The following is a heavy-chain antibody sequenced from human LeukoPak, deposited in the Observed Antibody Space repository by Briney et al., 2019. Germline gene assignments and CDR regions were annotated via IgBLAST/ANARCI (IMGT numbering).Heavy chain of an antibody. Sequence: PGGSLRLSCAASGFTFNNYVMSWVRQAPGQGLEWFSGISGSGSRTYYADSVKGRFTISRDNSKNMLYLQMNSLRAEDTAVYYCARDAHSYYDFWSGYFGSGNWFDPWGQGTLVTASS. V-gene: IGHV3-23*01. J-gene: IGHJ5*02. D-gene: IGHD3-3*01. CDR2: ISGSGSRT. CDR3: ARDAHSYYDFWSGYFGSGNWFDP. CDR1: GFTFNNYV.